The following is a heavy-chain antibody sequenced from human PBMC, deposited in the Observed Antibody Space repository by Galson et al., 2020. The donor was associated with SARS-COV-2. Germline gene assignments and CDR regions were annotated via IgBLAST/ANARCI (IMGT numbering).Heavy chain of an antibody. CDR2: IAGSGAYK. CDR3: ARDKGSGFQMHWYFDL. D-gene: IGHD3-22*01. J-gene: IGHJ2*01. V-gene: IGHV3-21*01. CDR1: GFPFRDHN. Sequence: GESLKISCAASGFPFRDHNMIWVRQATGKGLEWVPYIAGSGAYKYYADPMKGRFTISRDNAKNSVYLQLNSLRDEDTAVYYCARDKGSGFQMHWYFDLWGRGTLVSVSS.